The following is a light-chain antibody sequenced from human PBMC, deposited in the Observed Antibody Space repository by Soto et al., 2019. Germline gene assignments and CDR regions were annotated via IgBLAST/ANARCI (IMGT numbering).Light chain of an antibody. J-gene: IGKJ2*01. CDR1: QSVSSSY. Sequence: EIVLTQSPGTLSLSPGERATLSCRASQSVSSSYLAWYQQKPGQAPRLLIYGASSRATGIPDRFSGSGSGPAFTLTISRLEPEDFSVYYCQQYGSSPLYTFGQGTKLEIK. V-gene: IGKV3-20*01. CDR2: GAS. CDR3: QQYGSSPLYT.